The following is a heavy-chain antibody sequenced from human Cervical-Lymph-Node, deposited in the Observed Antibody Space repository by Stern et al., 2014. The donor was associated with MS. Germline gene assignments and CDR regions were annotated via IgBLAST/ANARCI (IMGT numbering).Heavy chain of an antibody. D-gene: IGHD3-3*01. Sequence: QVQLVQSGPGLVKPSETLSLTCTVSGGSISSYYWNWIRQPPRQGLARIGYIYYSGSTNSNPSLNSRGPLSVDTSKNQFSLKLSSVTAADTAVYYCARAKEDFWSFIRSGVVDYGMDGWGQGTTVTVSS. CDR2: IYYSGST. CDR1: GGSISSYY. CDR3: ARAKEDFWSFIRSGVVDYGMDG. V-gene: IGHV4-59*01. J-gene: IGHJ6*02.